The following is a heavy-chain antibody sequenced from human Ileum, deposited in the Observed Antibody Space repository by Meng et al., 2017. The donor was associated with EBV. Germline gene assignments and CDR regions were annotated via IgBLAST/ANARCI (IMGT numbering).Heavy chain of an antibody. V-gene: IGHV1-18*01. CDR3: ARGTPGRSYSDY. CDR2: LGAHDGDT. Sequence: QVQPVQSGPRVKKPGASVKVPCKASDYTFMGYGVSWVRQAPGQGLEWMAWLGAHDGDTSHAPKFQGRVTVSADRPTATAYMELRSLRSDDTAVYYCARGTPGRSYSDYWGQGTLVTVSS. D-gene: IGHD3-10*01. CDR1: DYTFMGYG. J-gene: IGHJ4*02.